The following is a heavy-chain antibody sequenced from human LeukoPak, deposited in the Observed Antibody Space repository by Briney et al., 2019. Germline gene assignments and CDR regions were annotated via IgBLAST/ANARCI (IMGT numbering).Heavy chain of an antibody. CDR2: IYSGGST. Sequence: GGSLRLSCAASGFTVSSNYMSWVRQAPGKGLEWVSVIYSGGSTYYADSVKGRFTISRDNSKNTLYLQMNSLRAEDTAVYYCAKDFDLGSGSFDYWGQGTLVTVSS. J-gene: IGHJ4*02. D-gene: IGHD3-10*01. CDR1: GFTVSSNY. CDR3: AKDFDLGSGSFDY. V-gene: IGHV3-66*01.